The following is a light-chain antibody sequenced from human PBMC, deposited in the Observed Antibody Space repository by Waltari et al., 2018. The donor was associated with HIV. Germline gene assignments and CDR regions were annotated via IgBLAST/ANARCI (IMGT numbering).Light chain of an antibody. CDR2: EVS. Sequence: QSVLTPPPPAPRSPGQPITIPRTEPSIAVQSCNLIPWYQQHPGKAPKLMIYEVSKRPSGVSNRFSGSKSGNTASLTISGLQAEDEADYYCCSYAGSSTLWVFGGGTKLTVL. J-gene: IGLJ3*02. CDR3: CSYAGSSTLWV. V-gene: IGLV2-23*02. CDR1: SIAVQSCNL.